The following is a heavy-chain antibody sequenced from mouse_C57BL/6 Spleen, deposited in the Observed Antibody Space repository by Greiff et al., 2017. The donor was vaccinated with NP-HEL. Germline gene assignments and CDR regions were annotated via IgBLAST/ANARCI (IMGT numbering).Heavy chain of an antibody. CDR2: ISYDGSN. CDR1: GYSITSGYY. J-gene: IGHJ1*03. Sequence: EVKLVESGPGLAKPSQSLSLTCSVSGYSITSGYYWNWIRQFPGNQLEWMGYISYDGSNNYNPSLKNRISITRDTSKNQFFLKLNSVTTEDTATYYGARDRDYGNYWYFDVWGTGTTVTVSS. CDR3: ARDRDYGNYWYFDV. D-gene: IGHD2-1*01. V-gene: IGHV3-6*01.